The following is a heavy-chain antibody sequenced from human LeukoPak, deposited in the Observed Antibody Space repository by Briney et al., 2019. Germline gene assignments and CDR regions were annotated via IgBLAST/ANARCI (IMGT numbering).Heavy chain of an antibody. CDR2: IYSGGST. J-gene: IGHJ2*01. CDR3: ARTYGDYVMAWYFDL. CDR1: GFTVSSNY. D-gene: IGHD4-17*01. V-gene: IGHV3-53*04. Sequence: GGSLRLSCAASGFTVSSNYMSWVRQAPGKGLEWGSVIYSGGSTYYADSVKGRFTISRHNSKNTLYLQMNSLRAEDTAVYYCARTYGDYVMAWYFDLWGRGTLVTVSS.